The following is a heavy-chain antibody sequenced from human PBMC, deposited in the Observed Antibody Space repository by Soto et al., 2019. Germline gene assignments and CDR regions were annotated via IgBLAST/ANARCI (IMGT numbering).Heavy chain of an antibody. CDR2: ISAYNGNT. CDR3: ARALCRSVTYYGFDN. CDR1: GYTPTNYD. Sequence: QVPLVQSGAEVKKPGASVTVSCKTSGYTPTNYDIGWVRQAPGQGLECMGWISAYNGNTNSAQKPQGRLTMTTDTSTGTAEMELRSLISDDTAVYYCARALCRSVTYYGFDNWGQGTLVTVSS. V-gene: IGHV1-18*01. D-gene: IGHD1-26*01. J-gene: IGHJ4*02.